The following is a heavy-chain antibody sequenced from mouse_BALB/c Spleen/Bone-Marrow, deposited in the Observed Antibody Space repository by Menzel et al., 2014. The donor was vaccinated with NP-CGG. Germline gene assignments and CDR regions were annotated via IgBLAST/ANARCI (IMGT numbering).Heavy chain of an antibody. Sequence: QVQLKQSGAELVKPGASVKLSCKASGYTFTSYWMHWVKQRPGQGLEWIGEIDPSDSYTNYNQKFKGKATLTVDESSSTAYMQLSSLTSEDSAVYYCASRVLYAMDYWGQGTSVTVSS. CDR1: GYTFTSYW. J-gene: IGHJ4*01. CDR2: IDPSDSYT. CDR3: ASRVLYAMDY. V-gene: IGHV1-69*02.